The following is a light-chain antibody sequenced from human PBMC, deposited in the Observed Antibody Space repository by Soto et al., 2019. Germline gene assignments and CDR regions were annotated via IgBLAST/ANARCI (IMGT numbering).Light chain of an antibody. Sequence: QSVLTQPPSASGTPGQRVTISCSGSSSNIGTNPVNWYQQLPGAAPKLLIYANNQRPSGVPDRFSGSKSDTSASLAISGLQSEDEADYYCQSYDSSLNGYVFGTGTKLTVL. CDR3: QSYDSSLNGYV. J-gene: IGLJ1*01. V-gene: IGLV1-44*01. CDR1: SSNIGTNP. CDR2: ANN.